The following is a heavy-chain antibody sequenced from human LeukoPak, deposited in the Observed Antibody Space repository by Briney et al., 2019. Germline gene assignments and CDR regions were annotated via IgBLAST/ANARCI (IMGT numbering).Heavy chain of an antibody. V-gene: IGHV3-23*01. CDR3: ARAPVTSCRGAYCYPFDY. CDR2: TSSSDAGT. CDR1: GFSLSSHA. Sequence: GGSLRLSCAASGFSLSSHAMSWVRQAPGKGLEWVSATSSSDAGTYYADSVRGRFTISRDNSKNTLCLQMNSLRAEDAAVYYCARAPVTSCRGAYCYPFDYWGQGTLVTVSS. D-gene: IGHD2-21*01. J-gene: IGHJ4*02.